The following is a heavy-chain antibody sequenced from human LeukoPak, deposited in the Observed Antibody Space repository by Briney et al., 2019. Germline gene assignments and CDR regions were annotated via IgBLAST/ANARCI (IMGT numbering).Heavy chain of an antibody. Sequence: ASVKVSCKASGYTFTNYGIFWVRQAPGQGLEWMGWISAYNGNTNYAQKLQGRVTMTTETSTSTAYMELESLRSDDTAVYYCAISQGSYYDTSGYLGGDYWGQGTLVTVSS. CDR1: GYTFTNYG. V-gene: IGHV1-18*01. J-gene: IGHJ4*02. D-gene: IGHD3-22*01. CDR3: AISQGSYYDTSGYLGGDY. CDR2: ISAYNGNT.